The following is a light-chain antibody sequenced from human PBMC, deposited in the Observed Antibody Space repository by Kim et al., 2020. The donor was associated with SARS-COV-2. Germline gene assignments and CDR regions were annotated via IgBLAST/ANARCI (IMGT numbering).Light chain of an antibody. CDR2: DVS. V-gene: IGLV2-14*04. Sequence: PGQSITSSCTGTSSDVGGYNYVSWYQQHPGKAPKLMIYDVSKRPSGVSNRFSGSKSGNTASLTISGLQAEDEADYYCSSYTSSSSVFGGGTQLTVL. CDR1: SSDVGGYNY. J-gene: IGLJ2*01. CDR3: SSYTSSSSV.